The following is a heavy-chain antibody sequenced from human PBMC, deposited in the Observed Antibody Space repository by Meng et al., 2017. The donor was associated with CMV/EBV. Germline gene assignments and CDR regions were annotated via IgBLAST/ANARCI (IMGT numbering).Heavy chain of an antibody. V-gene: IGHV3-74*01. D-gene: IGHD1-14*01. CDR3: ASDTGAEDY. CDR1: GFTFSSYW. CDR2: INSDGSST. Sequence: GGSLRLSCAASGFTFSSYWMHWVRQAPGKVLVWVSRINSDGSSTSYAASVKGRFTISRDNATNTLYPQMNSLRAEDTAVYYCASDTGAEDYWGQGTLVTVSS. J-gene: IGHJ4*02.